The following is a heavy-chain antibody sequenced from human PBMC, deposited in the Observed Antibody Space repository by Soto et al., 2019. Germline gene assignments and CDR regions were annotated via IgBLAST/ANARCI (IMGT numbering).Heavy chain of an antibody. CDR2: INHSGST. V-gene: IGHV4-34*01. CDR3: ARANSSGWYGGYYYYYYGMDV. D-gene: IGHD6-19*01. Sequence: SETLSLTCAAYGGSFSGYYWSWIRQPPGKGLEWIGEINHSGSTNYNPSLKSRVTISVDTSKNQFSLKLSSVTAADTAVYYCARANSSGWYGGYYYYYYGMDVWGQGTTVTVS. CDR1: GGSFSGYY. J-gene: IGHJ6*02.